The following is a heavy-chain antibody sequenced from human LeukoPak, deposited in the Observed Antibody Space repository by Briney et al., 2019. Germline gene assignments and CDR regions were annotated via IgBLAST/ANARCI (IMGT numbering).Heavy chain of an antibody. CDR2: ISNNDGPT. CDR3: SRVLPGGSRSLDL. V-gene: IGHV3-11*04. J-gene: IGHJ2*01. CDR1: GFTFSDYY. Sequence: GGSLRLSCAASGFTFSDYYMSWIRQAPGKGPEWLSHISNNDGPTYYADSVRGRFTISRDNDKNTLYLQMHSLRAEDTAMYYCSRVLPGGSRSLDLWGLGTLVIVSS. D-gene: IGHD1-26*01.